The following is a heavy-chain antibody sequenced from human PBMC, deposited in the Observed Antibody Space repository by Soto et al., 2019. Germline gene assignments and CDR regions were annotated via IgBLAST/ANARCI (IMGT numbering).Heavy chain of an antibody. V-gene: IGHV1-18*01. Sequence: QVQLVQSGAEVKKPGASVKVSCKSSGYTFSMSGISWVRQAPGQGLEWMGWISGYNGKTNYVQKFQDRVTMTTDTSTNMAYMELRSLRSDDTAVYYCAREGPRPYYYYGMDVWGQGTTVTVSS. D-gene: IGHD6-6*01. J-gene: IGHJ6*02. CDR1: GYTFSMSG. CDR3: AREGPRPYYYYGMDV. CDR2: ISGYNGKT.